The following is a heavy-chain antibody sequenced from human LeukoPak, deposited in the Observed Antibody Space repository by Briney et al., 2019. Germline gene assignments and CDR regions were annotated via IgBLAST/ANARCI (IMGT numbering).Heavy chain of an antibody. CDR3: ARVGRWLQAPLFDY. Sequence: SETLSLTCTVSGGSISSSSYYWGWIRQPPGKGLEWIGSIYYSGSTYYNPSLKSRVTISVDTSKNQFSLKLSSVTAADTAVYYCARVGRWLQAPLFDYWGQGTLVNVSS. CDR1: GGSISSSSYY. J-gene: IGHJ4*02. D-gene: IGHD5-24*01. V-gene: IGHV4-39*07. CDR2: IYYSGST.